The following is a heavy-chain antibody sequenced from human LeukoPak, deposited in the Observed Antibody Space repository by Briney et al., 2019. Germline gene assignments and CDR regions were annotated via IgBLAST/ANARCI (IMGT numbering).Heavy chain of an antibody. CDR3: ARDRADFWSGPTICYMDV. CDR1: GGSISSGGYH. CDR2: IYHSGST. D-gene: IGHD3-3*01. Sequence: SETLSLTCTVSGGSISSGGYHWSWIRQPPGKGLEWIGYIYHSGSTDYNPSLKSRVTISVDRSKNQFSLKLSSVTAADTAVYYCARDRADFWSGPTICYMDVWGKGTTVTVSS. V-gene: IGHV4-30-2*01. J-gene: IGHJ6*03.